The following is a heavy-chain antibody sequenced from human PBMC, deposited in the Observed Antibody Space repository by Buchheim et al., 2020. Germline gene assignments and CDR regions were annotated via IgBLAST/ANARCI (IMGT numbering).Heavy chain of an antibody. CDR1: GGSFSGYY. Sequence: QVQLQQWGAGLLKPSETLSLTCAVYGGSFSGYYWSWIRQPPGKGLEWIGEINHSGSTNYNPSLKSRVTISVDTSKNQFSLKLSSVTAADTAVYYWARRRSSSYYSQYYFDYWGQGTL. CDR2: INHSGST. D-gene: IGHD3-22*01. V-gene: IGHV4-34*01. CDR3: ARRRSSSYYSQYYFDY. J-gene: IGHJ4*02.